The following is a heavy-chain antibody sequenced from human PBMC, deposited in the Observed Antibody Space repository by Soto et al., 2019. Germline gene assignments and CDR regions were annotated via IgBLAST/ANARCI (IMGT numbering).Heavy chain of an antibody. CDR1: GGSISSRDSY. V-gene: IGHV4-31*03. Sequence: QVQLQESCPGLVKPSQTLSLTCTVSGGSISSRDSYWSWICQLPGKGLECIGYIYYRGSTYYKTSLKSRVNISMETSKNQFSLNLSSVTAADTAVYYCARGQYYYDSSGFDYWGQGTLVTVSS. D-gene: IGHD3-22*01. CDR3: ARGQYYYDSSGFDY. J-gene: IGHJ4*02. CDR2: IYYRGST.